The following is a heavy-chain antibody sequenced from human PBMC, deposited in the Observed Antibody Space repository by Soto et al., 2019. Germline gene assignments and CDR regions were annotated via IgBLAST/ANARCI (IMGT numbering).Heavy chain of an antibody. CDR2: ISYDGSNK. CDR3: ARELYSSPCMDV. CDR1: GFTFSSYA. J-gene: IGHJ6*02. V-gene: IGHV3-30-3*01. Sequence: GGSLRLSCAASGFTFSSYAMHWVRQAPGKGLEWVAVISYDGSNKYYADSVKGRFTISRDNSKNTLYLQMNSLRAEDTAVYYCARELYSSPCMDVWGQGTTVTVSS. D-gene: IGHD6-19*01.